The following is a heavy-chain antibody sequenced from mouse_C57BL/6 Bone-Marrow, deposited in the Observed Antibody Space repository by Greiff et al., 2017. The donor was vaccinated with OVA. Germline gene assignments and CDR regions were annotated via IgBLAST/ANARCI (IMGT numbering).Heavy chain of an antibody. CDR2: ISNGGGST. CDR3: ASLLTGDWYFDV. D-gene: IGHD4-1*01. J-gene: IGHJ1*03. CDR1: GFTFSDYY. Sequence: EVNLVESGGGLVQPGGSLKLSCAASGFTFSDYYMYWVRQTPEKRLEWVAYISNGGGSTYYPDTVKGRFTISRDNAKNTLYLQMSRLKSEDTAMYYCASLLTGDWYFDVWGTGTTVTVSS. V-gene: IGHV5-12*01.